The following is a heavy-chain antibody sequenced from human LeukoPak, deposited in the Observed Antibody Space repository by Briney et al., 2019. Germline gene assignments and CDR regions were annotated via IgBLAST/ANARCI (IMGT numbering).Heavy chain of an antibody. V-gene: IGHV3-23*01. D-gene: IGHD5-18*01. J-gene: IGHJ3*01. CDR2: TGPSGSTT. Sequence: GESLRLSCTASGFTFNNYAMSWLRQPPGKGLAWVSATGPSGSTTYYAAFAKGRFTISKNNSKNKLYLEMSSLRAEYTALYYCARKGGDTTMDRKTLYAFDFWGQGTLVTVSS. CDR1: GFTFNNYA. CDR3: ARKGGDTTMDRKTLYAFDF.